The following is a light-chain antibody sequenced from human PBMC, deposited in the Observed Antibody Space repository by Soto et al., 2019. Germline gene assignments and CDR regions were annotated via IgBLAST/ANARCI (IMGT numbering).Light chain of an antibody. CDR3: QQRDKWPRT. V-gene: IGKV3-11*01. J-gene: IGKJ2*01. Sequence: EIVLTQSPATLSLSPGERATLSCRASRSVSSYLAWYQHKPGQAPRRLIHGASNRATDIPARFSGRGSGTDFTITISSLESGDSAVYYCQQRDKWPRTFGQGTKLEIK. CDR2: GAS. CDR1: RSVSSY.